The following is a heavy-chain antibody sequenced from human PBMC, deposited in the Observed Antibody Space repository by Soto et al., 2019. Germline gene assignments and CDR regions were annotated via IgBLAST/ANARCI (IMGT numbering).Heavy chain of an antibody. Sequence: SETLSLTCTVSGGSVSSGSYYWSWIRQPPGKGLEWIGYIYYSGSTNYNPSLKSRVTISVDTFKNQFSLKLSSVTAADTAVYYCARGPVVRGVPYYNYGMDVWGQGTTVTVSS. CDR2: IYYSGST. CDR3: ARGPVVRGVPYYNYGMDV. D-gene: IGHD3-10*01. V-gene: IGHV4-61*01. J-gene: IGHJ6*02. CDR1: GGSVSSGSYY.